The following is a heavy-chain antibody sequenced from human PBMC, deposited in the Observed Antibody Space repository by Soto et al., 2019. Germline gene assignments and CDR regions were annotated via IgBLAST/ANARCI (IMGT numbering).Heavy chain of an antibody. D-gene: IGHD2-2*01. CDR1: GGTFSSYT. CDR2: IIPILGIA. V-gene: IGHV1-69*02. J-gene: IGHJ1*01. Sequence: SVKVSCKASGGTFSSYTISWVRQAPGQGLEWMGRIIPILGIANYAQKFQGRVTITADKSTSTAYMELSSLRSEDTAVYYCASVSDCSSTSCYSFQHWGQGTLVTVSS. CDR3: ASVSDCSSTSCYSFQH.